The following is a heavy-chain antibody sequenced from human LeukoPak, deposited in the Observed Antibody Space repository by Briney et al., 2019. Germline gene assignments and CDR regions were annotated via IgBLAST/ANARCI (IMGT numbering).Heavy chain of an antibody. V-gene: IGHV3-7*01. Sequence: GGSLRLSCAASGFTFSSLWMNWVRQAPGKGLEWVANIHQDGSEKNYVDSVKGRFTISRDNAKNSLYLQLNSLRVEDTAVYYCVRGGGGFDIWGQGTTVTVSS. J-gene: IGHJ3*02. D-gene: IGHD3-10*01. CDR2: IHQDGSEK. CDR1: GFTFSSLW. CDR3: VRGGGGFDI.